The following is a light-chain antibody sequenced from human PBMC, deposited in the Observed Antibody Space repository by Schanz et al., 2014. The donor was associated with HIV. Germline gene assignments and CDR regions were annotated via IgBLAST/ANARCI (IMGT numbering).Light chain of an antibody. V-gene: IGKV3-15*01. J-gene: IGKJ2*02. CDR3: LQYDSDSWT. CDR2: GAS. CDR1: QTVSNN. Sequence: EIVMTQSPGTLSVSPGERATLSCRASQTVSNNLAWYQQKPGQAPRLLIYGASTRVTGIPARFSGSGSGTEFTLTISSLQSEDFATYFCLQYDSDSWTFGQGTKLDIQ.